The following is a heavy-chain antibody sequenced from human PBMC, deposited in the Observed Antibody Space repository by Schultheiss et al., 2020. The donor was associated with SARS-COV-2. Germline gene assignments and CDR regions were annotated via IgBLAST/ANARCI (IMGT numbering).Heavy chain of an antibody. Sequence: GGSLRLSCAASGFTFSSYDMHWVRQATGKGLEWVSAIGTAGDPYYPGSVKGRFTISRENAKNSLYLQMNSLRAGDTAVYYCAKDKNPVIAAAGSLDYWGQGTLVTVSS. V-gene: IGHV3-13*05. CDR2: IGTAGDP. D-gene: IGHD6-13*01. CDR3: AKDKNPVIAAAGSLDY. J-gene: IGHJ4*02. CDR1: GFTFSSYD.